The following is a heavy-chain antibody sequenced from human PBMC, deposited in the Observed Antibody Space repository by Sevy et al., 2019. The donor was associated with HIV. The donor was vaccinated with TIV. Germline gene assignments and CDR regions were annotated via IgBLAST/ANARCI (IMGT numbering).Heavy chain of an antibody. CDR3: ARDNGFGELLPPPYFDY. Sequence: GGSLRLSCAASGFTFSDYYMSWIRQAPGKGLEWVSYISSSSSYTNYADSVKGRFTISRDNAKNSLYLQMNSLRAEDTAVYYCARDNGFGELLPPPYFDYWGHGTLVTVSS. D-gene: IGHD3-10*01. J-gene: IGHJ4*01. CDR1: GFTFSDYY. V-gene: IGHV3-11*06. CDR2: ISSSSSYT.